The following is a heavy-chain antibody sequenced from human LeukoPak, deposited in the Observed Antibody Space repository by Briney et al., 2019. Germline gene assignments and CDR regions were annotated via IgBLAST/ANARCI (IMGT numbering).Heavy chain of an antibody. CDR1: GGSLSGYY. V-gene: IGHV4-34*01. CDR2: INHSGST. Sequence: SETLSLTCAVYGGSLSGYYWSWIRQPPGKGLEWIGEINHSGSTNCNPSLKSRVTISVDTSKNQFSLKLSSVTAADTAVYYCARLRGATVAHNWFDPWGQGTLVTVSS. D-gene: IGHD6-19*01. CDR3: ARLRGATVAHNWFDP. J-gene: IGHJ5*02.